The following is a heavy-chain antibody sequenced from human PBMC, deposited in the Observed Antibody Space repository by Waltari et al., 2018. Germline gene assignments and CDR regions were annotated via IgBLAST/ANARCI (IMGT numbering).Heavy chain of an antibody. CDR1: GFTFSSYG. CDR2: IRYDGSNK. CDR3: AKEAPVEI. J-gene: IGHJ4*02. Sequence: QVQLVESGGGVVQPGGSLRLSCAASGFTFSSYGMHWVRQAPGKGLDWVAFIRYDGSNKYYADSVKGRFTISRDNSKNTLYLQMNSLRAEDTAVYYCAKEAPVEIWGQGTLVTVSS. V-gene: IGHV3-30*02.